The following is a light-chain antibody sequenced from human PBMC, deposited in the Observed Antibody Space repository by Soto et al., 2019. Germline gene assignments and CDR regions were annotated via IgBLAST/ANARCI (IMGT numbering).Light chain of an antibody. J-gene: IGKJ1*01. CDR3: QQYNSYSPT. Sequence: DIQMHQSPSTLSASVGDSVTITCRASQSISSWLAWYQQKPGKAPKLLIYDASSLESGVPSRFSGSGSGTEFTLTISSLQPDEFATYYCQQYNSYSPTFGQGTKVDIK. V-gene: IGKV1-5*01. CDR2: DAS. CDR1: QSISSW.